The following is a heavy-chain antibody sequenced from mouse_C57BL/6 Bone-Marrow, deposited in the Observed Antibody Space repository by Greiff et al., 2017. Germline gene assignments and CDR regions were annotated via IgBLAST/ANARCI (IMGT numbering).Heavy chain of an antibody. J-gene: IGHJ2*01. CDR2: IYPGDGDT. CDR3: ARDEGYYVGYYFDY. D-gene: IGHD2-3*01. Sequence: QVQLQQSGPELVKPGASVKISCKASGYAFSSSWMNWVKQRPGKGLEWIGRIYPGDGDTNYNGKFKGKATLTADKSSSTAYMQLSSLTSEDSAVYVCARDEGYYVGYYFDYWGQGTTLTVSS. V-gene: IGHV1-82*01. CDR1: GYAFSSSW.